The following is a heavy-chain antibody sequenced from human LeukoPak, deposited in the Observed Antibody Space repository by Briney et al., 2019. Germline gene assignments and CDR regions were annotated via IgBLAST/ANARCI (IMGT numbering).Heavy chain of an antibody. V-gene: IGHV4-39*07. CDR1: GGSISSSRYY. CDR3: ARGSCSSTSCYLGDY. CDR2: IYYSGRT. D-gene: IGHD2-2*01. Sequence: SETLSLTCTVSGGSISSSRYYWGWIRQPPGKGLEWIGSIYYSGRTYYNPSLKSRVTISVDTSKNQFSLKLSSATAADTAVYYCARGSCSSTSCYLGDYWGQGTLVTVSS. J-gene: IGHJ4*02.